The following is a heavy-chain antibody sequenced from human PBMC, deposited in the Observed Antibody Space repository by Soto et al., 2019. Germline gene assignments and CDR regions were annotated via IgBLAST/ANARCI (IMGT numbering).Heavy chain of an antibody. V-gene: IGHV1-69*12. J-gene: IGHJ5*02. CDR3: ARDGLGVVTAGIRFDP. CDR1: GGTFSSYA. Sequence: QVQLVQSGAEVKKPGSSVKVSCKASGGTFSSYAISWVRQAPGQGLEWMGGIIPIFGTANYAQKFQGRVTITADESTSTAYMELSSLRSEDTAVYYCARDGLGVVTAGIRFDPWGQGNLVTVSS. CDR2: IIPIFGTA. D-gene: IGHD2-21*02.